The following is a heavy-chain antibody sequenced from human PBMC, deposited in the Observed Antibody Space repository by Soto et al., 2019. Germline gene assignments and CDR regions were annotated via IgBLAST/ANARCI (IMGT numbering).Heavy chain of an antibody. Sequence: EVQLEESGGGLVQPGGSLRLSCVASGFTFSSNWVHWVRQAPGKGLVWVARINSEGSSTTYVDSVKGRFTISRDNAKNTLFLQMNSLRAEDTAVYYCARSLPYYYYYYYMDVWGKGTTVTVSS. CDR2: INSEGSST. J-gene: IGHJ6*03. CDR3: ARSLPYYYYYYYMDV. V-gene: IGHV3-74*01. CDR1: GFTFSSNW.